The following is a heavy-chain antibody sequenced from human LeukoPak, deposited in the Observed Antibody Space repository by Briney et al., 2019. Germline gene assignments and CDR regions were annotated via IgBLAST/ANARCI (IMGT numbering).Heavy chain of an antibody. CDR2: MNPTSGHT. V-gene: IGHV1-8*01. CDR1: GYTFTSYD. CDR3: ARSPVGVRKKHDF. D-gene: IGHD3-10*01. Sequence: GASVKVSCKASGYTFTSYDINWVRQATGQGLEWMGWMNPTSGHTGYAQNFQGRVTMTRDTSISTAYMELSSLTSEDTAVYYCARSPVGVRKKHDFWGQGTLVIVSS. J-gene: IGHJ4*02.